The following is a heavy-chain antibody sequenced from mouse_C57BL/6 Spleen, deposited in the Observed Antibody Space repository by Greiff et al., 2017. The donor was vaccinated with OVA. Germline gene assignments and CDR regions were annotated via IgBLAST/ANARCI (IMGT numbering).Heavy chain of an antibody. D-gene: IGHD2-2*01. CDR3: ARRGYYGYDGYAMDY. CDR2: IYPRDGST. CDR1: GYTFTDHT. Sequence: QVQLQQSDAELVKPGASVKISCKVSGYTFTDHTIHWMKQRPEQGLEWIGYIYPRDGSTKYNEKFKGKATLTADKSSSTAYMQLNSLTSEDSAVYFCARRGYYGYDGYAMDYWGQGTSVTVSS. J-gene: IGHJ4*01. V-gene: IGHV1-78*01.